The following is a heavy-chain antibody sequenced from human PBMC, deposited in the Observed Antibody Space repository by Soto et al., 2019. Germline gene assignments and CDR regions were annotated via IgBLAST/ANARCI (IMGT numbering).Heavy chain of an antibody. CDR3: ARSGPDILTGSPKPWFDP. D-gene: IGHD3-9*01. Sequence: WASVKVYCKASGGTNSRYISSWVRQTNGQGLEWMGRIIPILGIANYAQKFQGRVTITADKSTSTAYMELSSLRSEDTAVYYCARSGPDILTGSPKPWFDPWGQGTLVTVSS. CDR1: GGTNSRYI. V-gene: IGHV1-69*02. CDR2: IIPILGIA. J-gene: IGHJ5*02.